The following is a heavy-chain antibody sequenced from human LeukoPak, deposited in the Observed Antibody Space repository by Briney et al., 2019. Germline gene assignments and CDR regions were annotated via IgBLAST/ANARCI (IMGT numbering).Heavy chain of an antibody. CDR2: INHSGST. D-gene: IGHD3-22*01. CDR3: AYSSGYQQH. V-gene: IGHV4-34*01. CDR1: GGSFSDFY. J-gene: IGHJ1*01. Sequence: SETLSLTCAVYGGSFSDFYGTWIRQPPGKGLEWIGVINHSGSTNYKPSLKSRVTISVDTSKNQFSLKLSSMTAADTAVYYCAYSSGYQQHCGQGTLVTVSS.